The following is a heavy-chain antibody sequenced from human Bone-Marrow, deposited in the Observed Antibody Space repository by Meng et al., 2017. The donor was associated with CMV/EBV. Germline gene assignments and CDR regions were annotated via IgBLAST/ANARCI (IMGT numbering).Heavy chain of an antibody. CDR3: ARDRGTFYGSGRHYNYYGMDV. CDR1: GFVVSLYS. J-gene: IGHJ6*02. V-gene: IGHV3-21*01. Sequence: GESLKISCTASGFVVSLYSMNWVRQAPGMGLEWVSSISSTGAYIHYADSVEGRFTISRDNAENSLYLQLNNLRAEDTAVYYCARDRGTFYGSGRHYNYYGMDVWGQGTTVTVSS. D-gene: IGHD3-10*01. CDR2: ISSTGAYI.